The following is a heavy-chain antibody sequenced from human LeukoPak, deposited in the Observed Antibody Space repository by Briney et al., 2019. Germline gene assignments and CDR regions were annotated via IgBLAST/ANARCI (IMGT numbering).Heavy chain of an antibody. V-gene: IGHV3-7*01. J-gene: IGHJ4*02. CDR3: ARVSKTYSYGYLNDY. Sequence: GGSLRLSCAASGFTFSSYWTSWVRQAPGKGLEWVANIKQDGSEKYYVDSVKGRYTISRDNAKNSLYLQMNSLRAEDTAVYYCARVSKTYSYGYLNDYWGQGTLVTVSS. D-gene: IGHD5-18*01. CDR1: GFTFSSYW. CDR2: IKQDGSEK.